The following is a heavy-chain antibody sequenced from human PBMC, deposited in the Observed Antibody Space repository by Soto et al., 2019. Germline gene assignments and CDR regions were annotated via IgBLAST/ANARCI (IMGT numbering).Heavy chain of an antibody. Sequence: SETLSLTCTVSGGSISSYYWSWIRQPPGKGLEWIGYIYYSGSTNYNPSLKSRVTISVDTSKNQFSLKLSSVTAADTAVYYCARQNTMVRGVLKTKYYYYVMDFWGQGSTVIVSS. CDR1: GGSISSYY. D-gene: IGHD3-10*01. V-gene: IGHV4-59*08. J-gene: IGHJ6*02. CDR3: ARQNTMVRGVLKTKYYYYVMDF. CDR2: IYYSGST.